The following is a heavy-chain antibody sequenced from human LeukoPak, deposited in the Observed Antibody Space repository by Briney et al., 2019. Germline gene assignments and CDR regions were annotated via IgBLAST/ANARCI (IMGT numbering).Heavy chain of an antibody. CDR1: GLPIGDFA. CDR2: ISGDGVST. J-gene: IGHJ4*02. CDR3: ARELGKFDY. Sequence: AGGSLRLSCVAYGLPIGDFAMHWVRQAPGQGLEWVSLISGDGVSTFFTDSVKGRFSISRDNSKNSLFLEMSSLRTEDTAMYYCARELGKFDYWGQGTLVAVSS. D-gene: IGHD3-3*02. V-gene: IGHV3-43*02.